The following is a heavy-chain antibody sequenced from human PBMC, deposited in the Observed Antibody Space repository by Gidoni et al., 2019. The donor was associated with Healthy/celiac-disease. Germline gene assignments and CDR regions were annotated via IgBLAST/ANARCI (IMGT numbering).Heavy chain of an antibody. Sequence: AISGSGGSTYYADSVKGRFTISRDNSKNTLYLQMNSLRAEDTAVYYCAKDPFGDDFWRGTVDYWGQGTLVTVSS. CDR2: ISGSGGST. J-gene: IGHJ4*02. CDR3: AKDPFGDDFWRGTVDY. V-gene: IGHV3-23*01. D-gene: IGHD3-3*01.